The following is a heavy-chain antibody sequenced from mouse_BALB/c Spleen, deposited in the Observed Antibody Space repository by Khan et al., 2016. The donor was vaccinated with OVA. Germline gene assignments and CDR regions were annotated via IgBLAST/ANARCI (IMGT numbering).Heavy chain of an antibody. D-gene: IGHD2-4*01. CDR2: IWSDGKT. V-gene: IGHV2-6*02. J-gene: IGHJ4*01. CDR1: GFSLTSYG. Sequence: VKLEVSGPGLVAPSQSLSITCTVSGFSLTSYGVHWVRQPPGKGLEWLVVIWSDGKTTYNSTLKSRLSISKDNSKSQVFLKMNSLQTDDTAMYYCARNTHMITAVVDYWGQGTSVTVSS. CDR3: ARNTHMITAVVDY.